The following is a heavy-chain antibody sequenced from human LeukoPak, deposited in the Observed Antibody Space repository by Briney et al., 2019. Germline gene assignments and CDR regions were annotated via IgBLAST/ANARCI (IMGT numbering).Heavy chain of an antibody. CDR2: ISTSGDST. CDR3: AKGGGTYSNFWSGYSFGY. D-gene: IGHD3-3*01. V-gene: IGHV3-23*01. Sequence: PGGSLRLSCAASGFTFSNYAMSWVRQAPGKGLEWVSAISTSGDSTYYADSVKGRFTISRDDSKNTLYLQMNSLRAEDTAIYYCAKGGGTYSNFWSGYSFGYWGQGTLVTVSS. CDR1: GFTFSNYA. J-gene: IGHJ4*02.